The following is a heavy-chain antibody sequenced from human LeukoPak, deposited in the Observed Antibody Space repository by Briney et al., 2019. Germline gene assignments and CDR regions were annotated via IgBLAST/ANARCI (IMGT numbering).Heavy chain of an antibody. CDR2: IYYSGST. J-gene: IGHJ1*01. V-gene: IGHV4-59*01. Sequence: KSSETLSLTFTVSGGSISSYYWSWIRQPPGKGLEWIGYIYYSGSTNYNPSLKSRVTISVDTSKNQFSLKLSSVTAADTAVYYCATANDYGDPGYFQHWGQGTLVTVSS. CDR3: ATANDYGDPGYFQH. D-gene: IGHD4-17*01. CDR1: GGSISSYY.